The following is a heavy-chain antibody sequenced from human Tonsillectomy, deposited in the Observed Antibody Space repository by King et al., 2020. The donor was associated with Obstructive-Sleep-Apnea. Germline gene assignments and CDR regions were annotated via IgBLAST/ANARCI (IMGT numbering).Heavy chain of an antibody. CDR2: IYHSGST. Sequence: VQLQESGPGLVKPSGTLSLTCAVSGGSISSSNWGSGVRQAPGKGLEWIGEIYHSGSTNYNPSLKSRVTISIDKSKNQFSLKLSSVTAADTAVYYCAGVGVTTAEPNWFDPWGQGTLVTVSS. CDR1: GGSISSSNW. CDR3: AGVGVTTAEPNWFDP. J-gene: IGHJ5*02. V-gene: IGHV4-4*02. D-gene: IGHD1-14*01.